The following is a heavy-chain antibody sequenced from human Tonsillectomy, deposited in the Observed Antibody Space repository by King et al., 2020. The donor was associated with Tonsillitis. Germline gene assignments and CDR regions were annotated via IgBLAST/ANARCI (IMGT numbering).Heavy chain of an antibody. Sequence: QLVQSGAEVKKPGSSVKVSCKASGGTFSNYAINWVRQAPGQGLEWMGRIIPILGIANYAQKFQGRVTITADKSTSTAYMELSSLRSDDTAVYYCAREWPGIAAAGTFDYWGQGTLVTVSS. CDR1: GGTFSNYA. CDR2: IIPILGIA. V-gene: IGHV1-69*04. J-gene: IGHJ4*02. D-gene: IGHD6-13*01. CDR3: AREWPGIAAAGTFDY.